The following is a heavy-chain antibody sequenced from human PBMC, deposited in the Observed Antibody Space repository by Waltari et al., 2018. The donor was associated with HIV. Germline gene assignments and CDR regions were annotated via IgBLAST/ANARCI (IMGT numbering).Heavy chain of an antibody. CDR2: IDPDSGLA. D-gene: IGHD3-10*01. V-gene: IGHV1-2*06. CDR3: ARMYYGSWFTMADYGLDV. CDR1: GYTFSGHY. J-gene: IGHJ6*02. Sequence: QVPLVQSGAEVKKPGAPVTVSCKASGYTFSGHYIHRVRQPPGQGLEWLGRIDPDSGLANYAQTFQGRVTMTRAKSIGTVYLKLSGLRSDDTALYYCARMYYGSWFTMADYGLDVWGQGTTVTVSS.